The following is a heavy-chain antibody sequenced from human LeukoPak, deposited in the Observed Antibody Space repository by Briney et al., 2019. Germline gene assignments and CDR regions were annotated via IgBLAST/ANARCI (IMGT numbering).Heavy chain of an antibody. V-gene: IGHV1-18*01. CDR2: ISAYNGNT. Sequence: ASVKVSCKASGYTFTNYDINWVRQAPGQGLEWMGWISAYNGNTNYAQKLQGRVTMTTDTSTSTAYMELRSLRSDDTAVYYCARVGTVDIVAVPHDYWGQGTLVTVSS. CDR1: GYTFTNYD. D-gene: IGHD5-12*01. CDR3: ARVGTVDIVAVPHDY. J-gene: IGHJ4*02.